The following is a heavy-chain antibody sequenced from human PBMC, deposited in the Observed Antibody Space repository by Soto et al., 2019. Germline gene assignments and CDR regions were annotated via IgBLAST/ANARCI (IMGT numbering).Heavy chain of an antibody. D-gene: IGHD2-2*01. V-gene: IGHV4-34*01. Sequence: KPSETLSLTCAVYGGSFSGYYWSWIRQPPGKGLEWIGEINHSGSTNYNPSLKSRVTISVDTSKNQFSLKLSSVTAADTAVYYCARGSYGIVVVPAQPRSHFDYWGQGTLVTVSS. CDR1: GGSFSGYY. J-gene: IGHJ4*02. CDR3: ARGSYGIVVVPAQPRSHFDY. CDR2: INHSGST.